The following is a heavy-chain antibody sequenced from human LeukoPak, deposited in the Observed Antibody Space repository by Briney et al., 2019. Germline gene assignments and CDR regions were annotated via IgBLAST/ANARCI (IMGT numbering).Heavy chain of an antibody. CDR3: AREEEDSSSWYPPPSNWFDP. V-gene: IGHV3-48*03. Sequence: GGSLRLSCAASGFTFSSYEMNWVRQAPGKGLEWVSDISSSGSTIYYADSVKGRFTISRDNAKNSLYLQMNSLRAEDTAVYYCAREEEDSSSWYPPPSNWFDPWGQGTLVTVSS. J-gene: IGHJ5*02. CDR2: ISSSGSTI. D-gene: IGHD6-13*01. CDR1: GFTFSSYE.